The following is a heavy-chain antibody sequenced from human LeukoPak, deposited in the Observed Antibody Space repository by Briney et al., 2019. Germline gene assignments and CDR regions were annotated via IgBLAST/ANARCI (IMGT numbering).Heavy chain of an antibody. CDR1: GFTFTNAW. D-gene: IGHD6-19*01. V-gene: IGHV3-15*01. CDR2: IKSKTDGETT. CDR3: ATVAVRHGM. J-gene: IGHJ4*02. Sequence: GGSLRLSCAASGFTFTNAWMSWVRQAPGKGLEWVGRIKSKTDGETTDFAAPVKGRFTISRDDSKNTLYLQMDSLKTEDTAVYYCATVAVRHGMWGQGTLVTVSS.